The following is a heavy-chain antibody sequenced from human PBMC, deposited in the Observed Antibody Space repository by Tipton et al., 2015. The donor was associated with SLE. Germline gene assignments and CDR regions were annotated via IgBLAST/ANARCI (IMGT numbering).Heavy chain of an antibody. CDR1: GFTFSSYA. Sequence: GSLRLSCAASGFTFSSYAMSWVRQAPGKGLEWVSAITDSGRTTYYADSVKGRFTISRDNSKSTLYLQMDRLRGEDTAVYYCVRDLWAHQPGPAAFDIWGHGTMVTVSS. V-gene: IGHV3-23*01. CDR3: VRDLWAHQPGPAAFDI. D-gene: IGHD1-14*01. J-gene: IGHJ3*02. CDR2: ITDSGRTT.